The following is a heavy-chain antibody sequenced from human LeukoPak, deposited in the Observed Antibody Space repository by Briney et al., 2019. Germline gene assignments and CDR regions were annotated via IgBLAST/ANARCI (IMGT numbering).Heavy chain of an antibody. V-gene: IGHV4-59*08. D-gene: IGHD1-26*01. CDR1: GGSFSDNY. CDR3: ARHGSEGGATHLDC. J-gene: IGHJ4*02. Sequence: PSETLSLTCAVSGGSFSDNYWSWIRQSPGKGLEWIAYINYSGNSHYNPSLKSRVTISVDTSKNQFSLKLNSVTAADTAVYYCARHGSEGGATHLDCWGQGTLVIVSS. CDR2: INYSGNS.